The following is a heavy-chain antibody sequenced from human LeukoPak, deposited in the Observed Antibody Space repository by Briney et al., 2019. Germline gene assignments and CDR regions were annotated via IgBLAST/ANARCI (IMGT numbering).Heavy chain of an antibody. CDR3: APDSGSYLGY. Sequence: GGSLRLSCAASGFTFSSYWMHWVRQAPGKGLVGVSRIKSDGSSTNYADSVKGRFTISRDNAKNTLYLQMNSLRAEDTAVYYCAPDSGSYLGYWGQGTLVTVSS. CDR1: GFTFSSYW. V-gene: IGHV3-74*01. D-gene: IGHD1-26*01. CDR2: IKSDGSST. J-gene: IGHJ4*02.